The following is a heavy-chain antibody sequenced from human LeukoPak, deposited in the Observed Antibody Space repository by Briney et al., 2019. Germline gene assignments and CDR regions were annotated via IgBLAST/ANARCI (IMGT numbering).Heavy chain of an antibody. CDR3: ARFGVDYDMDV. J-gene: IGHJ6*02. V-gene: IGHV4-59*11. CDR2: IHYTGKP. D-gene: IGHD3-16*01. CDR1: GGSISGHY. Sequence: PSETLSLTCIVSGGSISGHYWTWIRQPPGKGLEWIGQIHYTGKPDYNPSLKSRITISVDTSKNQVSLQVSSVTAADSAIYYCARFGVDYDMDVWGHGTTVTVFS.